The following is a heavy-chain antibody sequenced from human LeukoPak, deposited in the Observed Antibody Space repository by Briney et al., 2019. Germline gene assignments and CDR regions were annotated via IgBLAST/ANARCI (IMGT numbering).Heavy chain of an antibody. CDR3: ARGVGGLVVVPADRYFDY. V-gene: IGHV4-30-2*01. D-gene: IGHD2-2*01. CDR1: GGSISSGGYY. Sequence: SETLSLTCTVSGGSISSGGYYWSWIRQPPGKGLEWIGYIYHSGSTYYNPSLKSRVTISVDRSKNQFSLKLSSVTAADTAVYYCARGVGGLVVVPADRYFDYWGQGTLVTVSS. J-gene: IGHJ4*02. CDR2: IYHSGST.